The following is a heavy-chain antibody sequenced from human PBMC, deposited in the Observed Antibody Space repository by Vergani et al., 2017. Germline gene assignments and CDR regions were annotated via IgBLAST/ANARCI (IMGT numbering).Heavy chain of an antibody. CDR2: ISAYNGNT. CDR1: GYTFTSYG. V-gene: IGHV1-18*01. D-gene: IGHD2-2*01. CDR3: ARDSHDIVVVPAAMGRYYYYYGMDV. Sequence: QVQLVQSGAEVKKPGASVKVSCKASGYTFTSYGISWVRQAPGQGLEWMGWISAYNGNTNYAQKLQGRVTMTTDTSTSTAYMELRSLRSDDTAVYYCARDSHDIVVVPAAMGRYYYYYGMDVWGQGTTVTVSS. J-gene: IGHJ6*02.